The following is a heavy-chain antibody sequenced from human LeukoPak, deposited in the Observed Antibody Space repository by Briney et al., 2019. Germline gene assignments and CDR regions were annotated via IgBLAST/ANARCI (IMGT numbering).Heavy chain of an antibody. D-gene: IGHD6-6*01. CDR3: ASTLSNIAARPFDY. J-gene: IGHJ4*02. V-gene: IGHV4-39*01. CDR2: IYYSGST. CDR1: GGPISSSSYY. Sequence: SETLSLTCTVSGGPISSSSYYWGWIRQPPGKGLEWIGSIYYSGSTYHNPSLQSRVTISADTSKNQFSLKLSSVTAADTAVYYCASTLSNIAARPFDYWGQGTLVTVSS.